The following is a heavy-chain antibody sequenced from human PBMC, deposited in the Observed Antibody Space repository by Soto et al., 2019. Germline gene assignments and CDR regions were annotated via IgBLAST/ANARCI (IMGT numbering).Heavy chain of an antibody. D-gene: IGHD3-10*01. J-gene: IGHJ4*02. V-gene: IGHV3-74*01. Sequence: EVQLVESGGGLVQPGGSLRLSCAASGFTFSSYWMHWVRQAPGKGLVWVSRINSDGSSTSYADSVKGRFTISRDNAKNTVYLEINRLGAGDTGCVYWVRNGPGGATATREEFRGQGTLVNVSS. CDR3: VRNGPGGATATREEF. CDR2: INSDGSST. CDR1: GFTFSSYW.